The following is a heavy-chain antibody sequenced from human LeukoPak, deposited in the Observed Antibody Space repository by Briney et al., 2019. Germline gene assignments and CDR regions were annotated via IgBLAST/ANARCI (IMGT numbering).Heavy chain of an antibody. V-gene: IGHV4-39*07. CDR2: INHSGST. CDR1: GGSIGTSHYY. J-gene: IGHJ5*02. D-gene: IGHD1-26*01. CDR3: ARARPPRLVGATKTSWFDP. Sequence: SETLSLTCTVSGGSIGTSHYYWGWIRQPPGKGLEWIGEINHSGSTNYNPSLKSRVTISVDTSKNQFSLKLSSVTAADTAVYYCARARPPRLVGATKTSWFDPWGQGTLVTVSS.